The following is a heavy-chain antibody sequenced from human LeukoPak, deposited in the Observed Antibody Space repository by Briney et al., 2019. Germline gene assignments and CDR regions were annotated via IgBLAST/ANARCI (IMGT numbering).Heavy chain of an antibody. D-gene: IGHD1-26*01. Sequence: PGGSLRLSCAAPGFTFSSYSMNWVRQAPGKGLEWVSSISSSSSYIYYADSVKGRFTISRDNAKNSLYLQMNSLRAEDTAVYYCASPASGSYAFDYWGQGTLVTVSS. CDR2: ISSSSSYI. CDR1: GFTFSSYS. V-gene: IGHV3-21*01. CDR3: ASPASGSYAFDY. J-gene: IGHJ4*02.